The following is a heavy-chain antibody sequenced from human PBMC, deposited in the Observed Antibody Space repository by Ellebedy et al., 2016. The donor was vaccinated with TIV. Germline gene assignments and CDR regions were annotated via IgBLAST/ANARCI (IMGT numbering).Heavy chain of an antibody. D-gene: IGHD3-3*01. CDR1: GGSISSYY. V-gene: IGHV4-4*07. J-gene: IGHJ6*03. CDR2: IYTSGST. CDR3: ARDFWSGYYTGGDYYYYMDV. Sequence: SETLSLXCTVSGGSISSYYWSWIRQPAGKGLEWIGRIYTSGSTNYNPSLKSRVTMSVDTSKNQFSLKLSSVTAADTAVYYCARDFWSGYYTGGDYYYYMDVWGKGTTVTVSS.